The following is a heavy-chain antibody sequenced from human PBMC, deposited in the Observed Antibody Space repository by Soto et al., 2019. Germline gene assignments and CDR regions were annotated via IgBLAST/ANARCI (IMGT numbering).Heavy chain of an antibody. V-gene: IGHV3-48*02. CDR3: ERKGVAFDY. CDR2: ISTTSSSI. D-gene: IGHD3-3*01. J-gene: IGHJ4*02. Sequence: GGSLRLSCAASGFTFSSYSMNWVRQAPGRGLEWISYISTTSSSIYYADSVKGRFTISRDNAKNSLFLQMNSLRDEDTAVYYCERKGVAFDYWGQGALVTVSS. CDR1: GFTFSSYS.